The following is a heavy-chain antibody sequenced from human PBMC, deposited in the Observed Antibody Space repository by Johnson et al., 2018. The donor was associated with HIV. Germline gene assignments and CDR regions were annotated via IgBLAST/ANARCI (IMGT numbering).Heavy chain of an antibody. CDR3: AREAEDAFDI. CDR2: INWNGART. Sequence: VQLVESGGGVERPGGSLRLSCAASGFTFDDYAMSWVRQAPGKGLEWVSGINWNGARTGYADSVKGRFTISRDNAKNSLYLQMNSLRAEDTALYYCAREAEDAFDIRGQGTRVTVSS. CDR1: GFTFDDYA. J-gene: IGHJ3*02. V-gene: IGHV3-20*04.